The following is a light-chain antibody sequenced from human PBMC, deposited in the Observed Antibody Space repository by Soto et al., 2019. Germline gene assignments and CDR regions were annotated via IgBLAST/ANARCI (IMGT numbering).Light chain of an antibody. V-gene: IGKV3D-15*01. Sequence: EIVMTQSPATLSVSPGERATLSCRASQSVSSNLAWYQQKPGQAPRLLIYGASTRATGIPDRFSGSGSGTGFTLTISRLEPEDFAVYYCQQYNNWPPITFGQGTRLEIK. J-gene: IGKJ5*01. CDR3: QQYNNWPPIT. CDR2: GAS. CDR1: QSVSSN.